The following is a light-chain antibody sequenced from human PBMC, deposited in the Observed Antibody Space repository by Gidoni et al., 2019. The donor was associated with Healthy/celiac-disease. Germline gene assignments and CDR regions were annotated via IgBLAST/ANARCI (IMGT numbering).Light chain of an antibody. CDR2: GAS. J-gene: IGKJ1*01. CDR3: QQGA. Sequence: EIVLTQSPGTLSLSPGERATLSCRASQSVSSTYLAWYQQKPGQAPRLLIYGASSRVTGVPDRFSGSGSGTDFTLTISRLEPEDFEVYYCQQGAFGQGTKVEMK. CDR1: QSVSSTY. V-gene: IGKV3-20*01.